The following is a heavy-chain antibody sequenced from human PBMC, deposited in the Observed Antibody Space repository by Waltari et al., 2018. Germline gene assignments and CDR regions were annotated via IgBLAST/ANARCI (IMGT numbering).Heavy chain of an antibody. J-gene: IGHJ4*02. CDR3: ASGAAGFDY. D-gene: IGHD3-16*01. Sequence: EVQLVESGGGLVQPGGSLRLSCAASGFTFSSYSMNWVRQAPGKGLEWVSYIRSSRSTIYYADSVKGRFTISRDNAKNSLYLQMNSLRAEDTAGYYCASGAAGFDYWGQGTLVTVSS. V-gene: IGHV3-48*01. CDR1: GFTFSSYS. CDR2: IRSSRSTI.